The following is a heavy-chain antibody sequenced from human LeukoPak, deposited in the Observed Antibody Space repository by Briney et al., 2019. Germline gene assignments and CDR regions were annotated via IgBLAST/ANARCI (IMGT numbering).Heavy chain of an antibody. V-gene: IGHV4-59*01. CDR1: GGSISSYY. CDR3: ARVYYDSSGYYWRNFDY. Sequence: KPSETLSLTCTVSGGSISSYYCSSIRRPPGKGLEWIGYIYYSGSTNYNPSRKSRVTISADTSKNQFSLKLSSVTAADTAVYYCARVYYDSSGYYWRNFDYWGQGPLVTVPS. D-gene: IGHD3-22*01. J-gene: IGHJ4*02. CDR2: IYYSGST.